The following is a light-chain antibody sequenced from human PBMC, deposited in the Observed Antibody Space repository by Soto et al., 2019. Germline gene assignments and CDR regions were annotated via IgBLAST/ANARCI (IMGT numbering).Light chain of an antibody. Sequence: AIRMTQSPSSFSASTGDGVTITCRASQGISSYLAWYQQKPGKAPKLLIYAASTLQSGVPSRFSSSGSGTDFTLTISCLQSEDFATYCCQQDYSYPLNFGGGTKVEIK. J-gene: IGKJ4*01. CDR2: AAS. CDR3: QQDYSYPLN. CDR1: QGISSY. V-gene: IGKV1-8*01.